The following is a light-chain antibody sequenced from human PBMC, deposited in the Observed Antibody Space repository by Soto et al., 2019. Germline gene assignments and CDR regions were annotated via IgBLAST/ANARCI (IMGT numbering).Light chain of an antibody. CDR1: SSDIGGYNY. J-gene: IGLJ1*01. CDR2: DVS. CDR3: SSYSTTSTLV. V-gene: IGLV2-14*01. Sequence: QSALTQPASMSGSPGQSVTISCAGTSSDIGGYNYVSWYQHHPGKAPKLIIYDVSSRPSGVSHRFSGSKSGNTASLIISGLQADDEAEYYCSSYSTTSTLVFGSGTKVTVL.